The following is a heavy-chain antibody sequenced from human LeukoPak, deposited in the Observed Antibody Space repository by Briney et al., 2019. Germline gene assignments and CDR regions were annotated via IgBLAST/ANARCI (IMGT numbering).Heavy chain of an antibody. CDR1: GFTFDDYA. V-gene: IGHV3-9*01. Sequence: GGSLRLSCAAYGFTFDDYAMHWVRQAPGDGLEWVSGISYNSDTIAHADSVKGRFTISRDNAKNSLYLQMNSLRAEDTALYYCAKDYCGGDCYSVWYFDLWVRGTLVTVSS. D-gene: IGHD2-21*02. J-gene: IGHJ2*01. CDR2: ISYNSDTI. CDR3: AKDYCGGDCYSVWYFDL.